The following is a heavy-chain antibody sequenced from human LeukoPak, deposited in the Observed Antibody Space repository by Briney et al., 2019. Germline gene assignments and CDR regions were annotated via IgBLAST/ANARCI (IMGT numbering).Heavy chain of an antibody. D-gene: IGHD6-19*01. J-gene: IGHJ6*03. CDR2: TSYSGGT. CDR3: ARAGYSSGWTPGDYYYYYYMDV. V-gene: IGHV4-59*11. CDR1: GVSITSHY. Sequence: SETLSLTCTVSGVSITSHYCNWIRQPPGKGLEWIGYTSYSGGTNYNPSLKSRVTISVDASKNQFSLKLSSVTAADTAVYYCARAGYSSGWTPGDYYYYYYMDVWGKGTTVTVSS.